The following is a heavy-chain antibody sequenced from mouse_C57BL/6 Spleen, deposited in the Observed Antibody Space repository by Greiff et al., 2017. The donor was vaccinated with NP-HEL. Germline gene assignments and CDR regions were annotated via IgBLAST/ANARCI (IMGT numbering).Heavy chain of an antibody. CDR3: VRNTTVVNYYAMAY. D-gene: IGHD1-3*01. CDR2: IYPRSGNT. J-gene: IGHJ4*01. V-gene: IGHV1-81*01. CDR1: GYTFTSYG. Sequence: VQLQQSGAELARPGASLKLSCKASGYTFTSYGISWVKQRTGQGLEWIGEIYPRSGNTYYNEKFTGKATLSADKTYSTAYLELRSLTSEDSAVYICVRNTTVVNYYAMAYWGQGTSVTVSS.